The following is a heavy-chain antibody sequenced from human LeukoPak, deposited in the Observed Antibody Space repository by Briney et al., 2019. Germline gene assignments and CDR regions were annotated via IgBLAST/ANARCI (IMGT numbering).Heavy chain of an antibody. J-gene: IGHJ4*02. D-gene: IGHD4-23*01. CDR1: GFTVSSNY. CDR3: ARDPYGGNWFDY. V-gene: IGHV3-66*01. CDR2: IYSGGST. Sequence: PGGSLRLSCAASGFTVSSNYMSWVRQAPGKGLEWVSVIYSGGSTDYADSVKSRFTISRDNSKNTLYLQMNSLRAEDTAVYYCARDPYGGNWFDYWGQGTLVAVSS.